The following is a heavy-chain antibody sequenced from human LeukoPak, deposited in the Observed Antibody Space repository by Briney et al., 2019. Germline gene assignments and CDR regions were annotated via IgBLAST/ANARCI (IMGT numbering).Heavy chain of an antibody. J-gene: IGHJ5*02. CDR2: ISAYNGNT. Sequence: ASLKVSCKASGYTFTSYGISWVRQAPGQGLEWMGWISAYNGNTNYAQKLQGRVTMTTDTSTSTAYMELRSLSSDDTAVYYCARETSLSSGWYWFDPWGQGTLVSVSS. V-gene: IGHV1-18*01. D-gene: IGHD6-19*01. CDR3: ARETSLSSGWYWFDP. CDR1: GYTFTSYG.